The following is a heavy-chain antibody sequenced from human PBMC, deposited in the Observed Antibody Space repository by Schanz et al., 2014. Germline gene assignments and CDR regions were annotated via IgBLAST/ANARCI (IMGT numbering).Heavy chain of an antibody. CDR2: ISDSGTYT. J-gene: IGHJ5*02. CDR1: GFTFSSYG. Sequence: EVQLVESGGGLVQPGGSLRLSCTASGFTFSSYGMTWIRQAPGKGLEWLSYISDSGTYTNYADSVKGRFTISRDNAKSSLYLQMNSLRADDTAVYYCARAGYDADNWFDPWGQGTLVTVSS. CDR3: ARAGYDADNWFDP. V-gene: IGHV3-21*05. D-gene: IGHD2-2*01.